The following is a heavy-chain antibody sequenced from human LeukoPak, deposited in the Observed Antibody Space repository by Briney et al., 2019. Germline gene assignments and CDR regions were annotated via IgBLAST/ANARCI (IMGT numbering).Heavy chain of an antibody. CDR3: ARGAGSGTFDY. J-gene: IGHJ4*02. CDR1: GYSFLTYG. V-gene: IGHV1-18*01. Sequence: ASVKVSCKASGYSFLTYGINWVRLAPGQGLEWMGWISAYNGNTNYAQKLQGRVTMTTDTSTSTAYMELRSLRSDDTAVYYCARGAGSGTFDYWGQGTLVTVSS. D-gene: IGHD3-10*01. CDR2: ISAYNGNT.